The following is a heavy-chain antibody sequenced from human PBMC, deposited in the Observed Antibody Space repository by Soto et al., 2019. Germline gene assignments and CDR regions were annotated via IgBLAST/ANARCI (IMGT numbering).Heavy chain of an antibody. D-gene: IGHD3-9*01. CDR2: IKVDGSEK. CDR1: GFTFSSNW. V-gene: IGHV3-7*01. CDR3: ARVSTFCSDVLPGGSVDGFDI. Sequence: GSLRLSCAASGFTFSSNWMSFSSNWMSWVRQAPGKGLEWVANIKVDGSEKYYVNSVKGRFTISRDNAKNSLYLQMNSLSAEDTAVYYCARVSTFCSDVLPGGSVDGFDIWGQGTMVTVSS. J-gene: IGHJ3*02.